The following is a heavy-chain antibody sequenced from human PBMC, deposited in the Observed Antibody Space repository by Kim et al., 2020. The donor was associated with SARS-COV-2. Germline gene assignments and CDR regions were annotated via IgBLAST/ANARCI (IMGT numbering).Heavy chain of an antibody. Sequence: SETLSLTCTVSGGSISSYYWSWIRQPPGKGLEWIGYIYYSGSTNYNPSLKSRVTISVDTSKNQFSLKLSSVTAADTAVYYCASYFPIGYYFDYWGQGTLVTVSS. CDR2: IYYSGST. J-gene: IGHJ4*02. CDR1: GGSISSYY. D-gene: IGHD2-15*01. V-gene: IGHV4-59*08. CDR3: ASYFPIGYYFDY.